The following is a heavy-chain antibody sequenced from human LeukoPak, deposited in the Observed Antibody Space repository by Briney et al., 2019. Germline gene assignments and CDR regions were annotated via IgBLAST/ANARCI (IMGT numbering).Heavy chain of an antibody. V-gene: IGHV3-49*03. CDR3: TRVTSRYYDFWSGYQWFDP. CDR1: GCTCGDYA. D-gene: IGHD3-3*01. J-gene: IGHJ5*02. Sequence: PGGSLRLSCTASGCTCGDYAMSWLRQAPGMGMEWVGLIRSKAYGGTTEYAAPVKGRFTISRDDSKSIAYLQMNSLKTEDTAVYYCTRVTSRYYDFWSGYQWFDPWGQGTLVTVSS. CDR2: IRSKAYGGTT.